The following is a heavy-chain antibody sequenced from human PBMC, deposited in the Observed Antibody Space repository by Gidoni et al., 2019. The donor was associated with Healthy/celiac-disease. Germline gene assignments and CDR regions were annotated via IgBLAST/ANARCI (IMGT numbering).Heavy chain of an antibody. V-gene: IGHV4-31*03. CDR2: IYYSGST. CDR1: GGSISSGGYY. Sequence: QVQLQESGPGLVKPSQTLSLTCTVSGGSISSGGYYWSWIRQHPGKGLEWIGYIYYSGSTYYNPSLKSRVTISVDTSKNQFSLKLSSVTAADTAVYYCGGGGNGWMSEGSGYFDYWGQGTLVTVSS. J-gene: IGHJ4*02. CDR3: GGGGNGWMSEGSGYFDY. D-gene: IGHD3-10*01.